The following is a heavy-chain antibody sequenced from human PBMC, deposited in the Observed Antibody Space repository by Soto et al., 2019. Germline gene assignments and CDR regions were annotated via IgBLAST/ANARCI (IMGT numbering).Heavy chain of an antibody. J-gene: IGHJ4*02. CDR2: INPSGGTI. Sequence: QVQLVQSGAEVKKSGASVKVSCKASGYTFITYYIHWVRQAPGQGLEWMGVINPSGGTINYAQKFQGRVTMTRDTSTTTVYMELSSLTSDDTAVYYCARGRGKEMATIRYFDYWGQGTLATVSS. CDR3: ARGRGKEMATIRYFDY. CDR1: GYTFITYY. D-gene: IGHD5-12*01. V-gene: IGHV1-46*01.